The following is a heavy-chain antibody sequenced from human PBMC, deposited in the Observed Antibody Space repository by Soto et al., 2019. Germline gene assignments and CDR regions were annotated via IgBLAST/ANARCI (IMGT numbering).Heavy chain of an antibody. V-gene: IGHV3-23*01. J-gene: IGHJ5*02. CDR3: ARVLLWFGELTWFDP. CDR2: ITDSGAGT. CDR1: GFTFSSYA. Sequence: GGSLRLSCAASGFTFSSYAMSWVRQAPGKGLEWVSSITDSGAGTFYADSVKGRFTVSRDNSKNTLYLQMNSLRAEDTAVYYCARVLLWFGELTWFDPWGQGTLVTVSS. D-gene: IGHD3-10*01.